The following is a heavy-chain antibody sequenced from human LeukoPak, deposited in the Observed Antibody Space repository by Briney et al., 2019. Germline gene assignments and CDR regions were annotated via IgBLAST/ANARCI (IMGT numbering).Heavy chain of an antibody. V-gene: IGHV3-23*01. CDR2: FSNSGEK. Sequence: GGSLRLSCAASGFTFSTYAMAWVRQAPGKGLEWVSAFSNSGEKHYSDSVKGRFTISRDNSKNTLYLQMNSLRADDTALYYCAKDLRLSVGTSPFDYWGQGTLVTVSS. CDR3: AKDLRLSVGTSPFDY. D-gene: IGHD4-23*01. CDR1: GFTFSTYA. J-gene: IGHJ4*02.